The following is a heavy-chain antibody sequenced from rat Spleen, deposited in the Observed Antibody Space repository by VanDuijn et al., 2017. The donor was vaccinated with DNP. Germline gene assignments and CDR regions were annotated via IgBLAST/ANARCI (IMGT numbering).Heavy chain of an antibody. J-gene: IGHJ2*01. CDR2: INKDGNTI. Sequence: EVKLVESGGGLVQPGRSLKLSCAASGFNFNDFWMGWVRQAPGKGLEWIGEINKDGNTINYTPSLKDKFTISRDNAQNTLYLQMNTLESEDTAIYYCTRMGYYGYKGYWGQGVMVTVSS. CDR3: TRMGYYGYKGY. D-gene: IGHD1-9*01. V-gene: IGHV4-2*01. CDR1: GFNFNDFW.